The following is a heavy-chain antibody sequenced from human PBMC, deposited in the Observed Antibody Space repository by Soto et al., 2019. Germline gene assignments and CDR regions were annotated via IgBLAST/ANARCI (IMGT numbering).Heavy chain of an antibody. V-gene: IGHV3-43D*04. CDR2: ISWDGGSI. J-gene: IGHJ6*02. CDR3: AKGVAAAGTYGMDV. Sequence: EVQLVESGGVVVQPGGSLRLSCAASGFTFDDYAMHWVRQAPGKGLEWVSLISWDGGSIYYADSVKGRFTISRDNSKNSLYLQMNSLRAEDTALYYCAKGVAAAGTYGMDVWGQGTTVTVSS. D-gene: IGHD6-13*01. CDR1: GFTFDDYA.